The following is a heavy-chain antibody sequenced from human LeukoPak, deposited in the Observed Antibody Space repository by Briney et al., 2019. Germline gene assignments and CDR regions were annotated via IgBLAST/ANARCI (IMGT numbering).Heavy chain of an antibody. D-gene: IGHD3-16*01. J-gene: IGHJ4*02. Sequence: SVKVSCKASGGTFSSYAISWVRQAPGQGLEWMGGIIPIFGTANYAQKFQGRVTITTDESTSTAYMELSSLRSEDTAVYYCAREFGLGGAYFDYWGQGTLVTVSS. CDR2: IIPIFGTA. V-gene: IGHV1-69*05. CDR1: GGTFSSYA. CDR3: AREFGLGGAYFDY.